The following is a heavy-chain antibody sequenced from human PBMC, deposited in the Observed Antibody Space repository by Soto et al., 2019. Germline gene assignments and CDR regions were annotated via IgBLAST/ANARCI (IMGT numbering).Heavy chain of an antibody. CDR3: AKAFSVQIQIAGMDV. J-gene: IGHJ6*02. CDR2: ISYDGSNK. V-gene: IGHV3-30*18. Sequence: QVQLVESGGGVVQPGRSLRLSCAASGFTFSSNGMHWVRQAPGKGLEWVAVISYDGSNKYYPDSVKGRFSISRDNSKNTPYLQMNSLRAEDTAVYYCAKAFSVQIQIAGMDVWGQGTTVTVSS. D-gene: IGHD5-18*01. CDR1: GFTFSSNG.